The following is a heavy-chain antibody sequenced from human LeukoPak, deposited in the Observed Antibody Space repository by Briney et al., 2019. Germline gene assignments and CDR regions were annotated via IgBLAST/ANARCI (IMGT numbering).Heavy chain of an antibody. D-gene: IGHD4-17*01. CDR2: ISAYNGNT. V-gene: IGHV1-18*01. CDR1: GGTFSSYG. J-gene: IGHJ1*01. Sequence: ASVKVSCKASGGTFSSYGISWVRQAPGQGLEWMGWISAYNGNTNYAQKLQGRVTMTTDTSTSTAYMELRSLRSDDTAVYYCARAKYGDLRYFQHWGQGTLVTVSS. CDR3: ARAKYGDLRYFQH.